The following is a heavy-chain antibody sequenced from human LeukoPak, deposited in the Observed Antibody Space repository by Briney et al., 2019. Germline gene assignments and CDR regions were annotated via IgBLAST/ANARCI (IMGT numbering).Heavy chain of an antibody. J-gene: IGHJ4*02. Sequence: ASVKVSCKPSGYTFIDHYLHWVRQAPGQGLESRGWIDPDTGDTNYPQKFQGRVTMTRDTSSSTAYMELNRLRSDDTAVYYCARAGHNSNSGGYDFWGLGTLVTVSS. V-gene: IGHV1-2*02. D-gene: IGHD3-22*01. CDR1: GYTFIDHY. CDR3: ARAGHNSNSGGYDF. CDR2: IDPDTGDT.